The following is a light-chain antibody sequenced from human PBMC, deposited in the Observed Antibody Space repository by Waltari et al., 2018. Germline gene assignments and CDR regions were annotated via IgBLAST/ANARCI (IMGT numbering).Light chain of an antibody. CDR2: DAS. CDR1: QDITNY. J-gene: IGKJ2*01. CDR3: QQSDGLPRT. Sequence: DIQMTQFPSSLSASVGDRVTIACHASQDITNYLNWNQQTIGRAPKLLIYDASNLETGVSSRFSGSGSGTNFTFVISSLQPEDIATYYCQQSDGLPRTFGQGTQVEIK. V-gene: IGKV1-33*01.